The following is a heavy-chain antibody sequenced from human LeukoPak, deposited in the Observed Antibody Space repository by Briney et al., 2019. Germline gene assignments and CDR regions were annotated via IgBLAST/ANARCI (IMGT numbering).Heavy chain of an antibody. CDR2: IYYNGGT. V-gene: IGHV4-39*07. D-gene: IGHD1-1*01. J-gene: IGHJ5*02. CDR3: VREPRIMTTVRYWFDP. Sequence: PSETLSLTCTVSGSSMRTTTYYWGWIRQPPGKGLEYIGSIYYNGGTYYNPSLRSRVTISVDISKNQFSVKLSSVTAADTAIYYCVREPRIMTTVRYWFDPWGQGTLVTVSS. CDR1: GSSMRTTTYY.